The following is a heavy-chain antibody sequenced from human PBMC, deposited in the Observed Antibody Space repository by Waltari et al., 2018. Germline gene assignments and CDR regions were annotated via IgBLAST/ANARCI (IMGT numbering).Heavy chain of an antibody. V-gene: IGHV3-9*01. Sequence: QLVESGGGSEQPGRSLRLTCEASGFALHDYAMHWVRQAPGKGLEWGSGISWNGGNIEYADSVRGRFTISRDNAKNSLYLQMNSLRVNDTGVYYCVKDISLQKSYFYYGMDVWGQGTSVTVSS. J-gene: IGHJ6*02. CDR1: GFALHDYA. CDR3: VKDISLQKSYFYYGMDV. CDR2: ISWNGGNI.